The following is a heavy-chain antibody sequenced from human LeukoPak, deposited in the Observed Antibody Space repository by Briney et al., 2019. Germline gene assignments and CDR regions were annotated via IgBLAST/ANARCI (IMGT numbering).Heavy chain of an antibody. D-gene: IGHD2-2*02. CDR1: GGSISSYY. CDR2: IYYSGST. J-gene: IGHJ4*02. V-gene: IGHV4-59*01. Sequence: SETLSLTWTVSGGSISSYYWSWIRQPPGKGLEWIGYIYYSGSTNYNPSLKSRVTISVDTSKNQFSLKLSSVTAADTAVYYCARGRGAAAIRDFDYWGQGTLVTVSS. CDR3: ARGRGAAAIRDFDY.